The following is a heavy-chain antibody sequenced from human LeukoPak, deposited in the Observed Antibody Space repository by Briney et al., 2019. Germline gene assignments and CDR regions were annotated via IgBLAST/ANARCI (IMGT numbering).Heavy chain of an antibody. D-gene: IGHD4-17*01. CDR3: ARNPEHGALDY. Sequence: PGGSLRLSCAASGFTFNNSWMSWVRQAPGKGLEWVANINRDGRGRYYVDSVRGRFTISRDSDKNSLYLQMDSLRAEDTAVYYCARNPEHGALDYWGQGTLVTVSS. V-gene: IGHV3-7*01. CDR2: INRDGRGR. J-gene: IGHJ4*02. CDR1: GFTFNNSW.